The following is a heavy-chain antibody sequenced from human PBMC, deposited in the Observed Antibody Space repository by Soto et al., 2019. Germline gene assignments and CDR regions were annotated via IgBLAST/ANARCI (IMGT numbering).Heavy chain of an antibody. CDR3: AKDRMDHNSVWDPFDV. J-gene: IGHJ3*01. CDR2: SIGGVDET. D-gene: IGHD1-20*01. V-gene: IGHV3-23*01. Sequence: EVQVLESGGGLVQSGGSLRLSCAASGFTFSIYAMSWVRQAPGKGLEWVSSIGGVDETYYAHSVRGRFTISRDNSKNTLFLQMNSLRAEDTAVYYCAKDRMDHNSVWDPFDVWGPGTVVTVSA. CDR1: GFTFSIYA.